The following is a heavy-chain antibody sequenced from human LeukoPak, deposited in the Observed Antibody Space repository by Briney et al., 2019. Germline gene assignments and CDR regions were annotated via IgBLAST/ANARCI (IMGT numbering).Heavy chain of an antibody. D-gene: IGHD1-1*01. CDR1: GLTFSNAW. CDR2: IKSKTDGGTA. V-gene: IGHV3-15*01. J-gene: IGHJ4*02. Sequence: GGSLRLSCAASGLTFSNAWMSWVRQAPGKGLQWVGRIKSKTDGGTADYATPVRGRFIISRDDSKNIMYLRMDSLETDDTAVYYCNVQLTRFTGYFDYWGQGSLVTVSS. CDR3: NVQLTRFTGYFDY.